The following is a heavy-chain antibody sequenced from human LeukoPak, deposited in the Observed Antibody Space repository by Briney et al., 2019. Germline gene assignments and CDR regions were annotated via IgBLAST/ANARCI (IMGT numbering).Heavy chain of an antibody. V-gene: IGHV3-7*01. CDR2: IKQDGSEK. D-gene: IGHD4-23*01. CDR1: GFTFNNYW. J-gene: IGHJ6*03. CDR3: ARDRETVVPLAHYYYYYYMDV. Sequence: TGGSLRLSRAASGFTFNNYWMSWVRQAPGKGLEWVANIKQDGSEKYYVDSVKGRFTISRDNAKNSLYLQMNSLRAEDTAVYYCARDRETVVPLAHYYYYYYMDVWGKGTTVTVSS.